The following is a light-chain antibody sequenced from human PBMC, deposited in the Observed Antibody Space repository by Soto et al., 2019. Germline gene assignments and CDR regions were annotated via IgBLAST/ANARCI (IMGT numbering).Light chain of an antibody. CDR1: EFLSSSY. CDR2: AAS. V-gene: IGKV3-20*01. Sequence: EIVLTQSPGTLSLSPGERATLSCRASEFLSSSYLVWYQQKPGQAPRLLIYAASRRATGIPDRFSVSGSATEYTLTINTLEPEDFAVYYCQQQGTVGQGTKLEIK. CDR3: QQQGT. J-gene: IGKJ2*01.